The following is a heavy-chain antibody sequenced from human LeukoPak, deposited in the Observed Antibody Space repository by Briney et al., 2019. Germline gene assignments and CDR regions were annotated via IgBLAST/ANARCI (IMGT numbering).Heavy chain of an antibody. CDR2: INHSGST. CDR3: ARGLRLYYYYYMDV. Sequence: PSETLSLTCAVYGGSFSGYYWSWIRQPPGKGLEWIGEINHSGSTNYNPSLKSRVTISVDTSKNQFSLKLSSVTAADTAVYYCARGLRLYYYYYMDVWGKGTTVTVSS. V-gene: IGHV4-34*01. J-gene: IGHJ6*03. D-gene: IGHD4-17*01. CDR1: GGSFSGYY.